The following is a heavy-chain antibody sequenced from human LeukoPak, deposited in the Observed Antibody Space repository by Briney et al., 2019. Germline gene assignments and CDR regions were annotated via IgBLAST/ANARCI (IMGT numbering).Heavy chain of an antibody. J-gene: IGHJ4*02. Sequence: GGSLRLSCAASGFTFSSYGMHWVRQAPGKGLEWVALIWYDGSNKYYADSVKGRLTIPRDNSKNTLYLQMNSLRAEDTAVYYCARDLYGDFTLDYWGQGTLVTVSS. CDR3: ARDLYGDFTLDY. CDR1: GFTFSSYG. V-gene: IGHV3-33*01. CDR2: IWYDGSNK. D-gene: IGHD4-17*01.